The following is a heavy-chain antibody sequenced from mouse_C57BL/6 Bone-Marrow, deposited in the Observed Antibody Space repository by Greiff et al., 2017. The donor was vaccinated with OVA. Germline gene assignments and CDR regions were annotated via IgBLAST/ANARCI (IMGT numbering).Heavy chain of an antibody. D-gene: IGHD3-2*02. CDR1: GYTFTSYG. CDR3: ARSPLDSSGYWFAY. V-gene: IGHV1-58*01. CDR2: IYIGNGYT. J-gene: IGHJ3*01. Sequence: VQLKESGAELVRPGSSVKMSCKTSGYTFTSYGINWVKQRPGQGLEWIGYIYIGNGYTEYNEKFKGKATLTSDTSSSTAYMQLSSLTSEDSAIYFCARSPLDSSGYWFAYWGQGTLVTVSA.